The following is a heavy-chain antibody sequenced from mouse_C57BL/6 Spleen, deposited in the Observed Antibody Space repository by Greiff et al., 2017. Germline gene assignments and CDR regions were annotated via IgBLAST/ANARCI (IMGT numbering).Heavy chain of an antibody. CDR3: ARGGDYGNYADY. J-gene: IGHJ2*01. CDR2: ISYDGSN. CDR1: GYSITSGYY. V-gene: IGHV3-6*01. D-gene: IGHD2-1*01. Sequence: EVKLMESGPGLVKPSQSLSLTCSVTGYSITSGYYWNWIRQFPGNKLEWMGYISYDGSNNYNPSLKNRISITRDTSKNQFFLKLNSVTTEDTATYYCARGGDYGNYADYWGQGTTLTVSS.